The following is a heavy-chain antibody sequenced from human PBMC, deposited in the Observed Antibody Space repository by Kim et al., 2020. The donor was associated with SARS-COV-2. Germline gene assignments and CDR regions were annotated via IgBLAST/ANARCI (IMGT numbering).Heavy chain of an antibody. CDR2: ISGSGGST. CDR3: AISLGGGMYV. CDR1: GFTFSSYA. J-gene: IGHJ6*04. V-gene: IGHV3-23*01. D-gene: IGHD3-10*01. Sequence: GGSLRLSCVASGFTFSSYAMSWVRQAPGKGLESVSAISGSGGSTNYADSVRGRFTISRDNSKNTLSLQMNSLRLEDTAVYYCAISLGGGMYVWSKGTTVTVSS.